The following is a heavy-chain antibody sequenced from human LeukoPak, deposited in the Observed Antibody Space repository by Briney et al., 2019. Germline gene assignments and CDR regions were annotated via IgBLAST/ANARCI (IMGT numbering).Heavy chain of an antibody. Sequence: GGSLRLSCAASGFTFSSYGMHWVRQAPGKGLEWVAFIRYDGSNKYYADSVKGRFTISRDNSKNTLYLQMNSLRAEDTAVYYCAKDNLHYDFWSGYYEGGNWFDHWGQGTLVTVSS. CDR1: GFTFSSYG. CDR3: AKDNLHYDFWSGYYEGGNWFDH. CDR2: IRYDGSNK. D-gene: IGHD3-3*01. J-gene: IGHJ5*02. V-gene: IGHV3-30*02.